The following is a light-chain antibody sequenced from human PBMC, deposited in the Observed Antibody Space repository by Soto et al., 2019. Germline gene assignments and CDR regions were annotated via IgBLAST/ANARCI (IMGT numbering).Light chain of an antibody. CDR2: AAS. J-gene: IGKJ1*01. Sequence: DIQLTQSPSFLSASVGDRVTITCRASQGIYTYLAWYQQKPGKAPELLIYAASTLQSVVPSRFSGSGSGTEFPLSISSLQPEDFATYYCPHLNSYPWTSGQGTKVEIK. CDR3: PHLNSYPWT. V-gene: IGKV1-9*01. CDR1: QGIYTY.